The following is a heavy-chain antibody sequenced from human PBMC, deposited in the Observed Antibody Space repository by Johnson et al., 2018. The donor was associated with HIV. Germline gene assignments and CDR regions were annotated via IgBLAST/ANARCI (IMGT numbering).Heavy chain of an antibody. Sequence: EVQLVESGGGLIQPGGSLRLSCAASGFTVSSNYMSWVRQAPGKGLEWVSVIYSGGSTYYADSVKGRFTISRDNSKNTLYLQINSLRAEDTAVYSCARNSRNDAFDVWGQGTMVTVSS. D-gene: IGHD2/OR15-2a*01. J-gene: IGHJ3*01. CDR2: IYSGGST. CDR3: ARNSRNDAFDV. V-gene: IGHV3-66*03. CDR1: GFTVSSNY.